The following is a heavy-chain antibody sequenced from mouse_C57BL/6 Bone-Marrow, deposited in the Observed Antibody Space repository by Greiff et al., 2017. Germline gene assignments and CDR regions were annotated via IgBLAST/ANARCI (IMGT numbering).Heavy chain of an antibody. Sequence: QVQLQQPGAELVKPGASVKLSCKASGYTFTSYWMHWVKQRPGQGLEWIGMIHPNSGSTNYNEKFKSKATLTVDKSSSTAYMQLSSLTSEDSAVYDCARSGYYVAWFAYWGQGTLVTVSA. CDR2: IHPNSGST. CDR1: GYTFTSYW. D-gene: IGHD2-3*01. J-gene: IGHJ3*01. V-gene: IGHV1-64*01. CDR3: ARSGYYVAWFAY.